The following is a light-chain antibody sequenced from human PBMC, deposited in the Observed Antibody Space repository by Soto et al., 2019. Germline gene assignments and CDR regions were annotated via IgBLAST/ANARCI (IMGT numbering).Light chain of an antibody. CDR3: QQSNSTPYT. V-gene: IGKV1-39*01. J-gene: IGKJ2*01. CDR2: ATF. CDR1: QSISTY. Sequence: DIQMTQSPSPLSASVGDRVTITCRASQSISTYLNWYQQKPGQAPKLLIYATFTVQSGVPSRFSGSGSGTDFTLTISSLQPEDFATYYCQQSNSTPYTFGQGTKLEI.